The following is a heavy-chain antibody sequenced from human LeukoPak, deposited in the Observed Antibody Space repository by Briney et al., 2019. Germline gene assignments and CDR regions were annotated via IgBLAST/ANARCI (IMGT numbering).Heavy chain of an antibody. D-gene: IGHD2-2*02. CDR1: GGSFSGYY. CDR3: ARGGAFDCSSTSCYRGHYYMDV. J-gene: IGHJ6*03. V-gene: IGHV4-34*01. Sequence: SETLSLTCAVYGGSFSGYYWSWIRQPPGKGLEWIGEVNHSGSTNYNPSLKSRVTISVDTSKNQFSLKLSSVTAADTAVYYCARGGAFDCSSTSCYRGHYYMDVWGKGTTVTVSS. CDR2: VNHSGST.